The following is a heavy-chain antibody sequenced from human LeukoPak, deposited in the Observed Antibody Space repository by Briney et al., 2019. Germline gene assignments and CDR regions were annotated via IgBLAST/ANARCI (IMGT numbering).Heavy chain of an antibody. D-gene: IGHD1-1*01. Sequence: GGSLRLSCTPSGFVFSNYYMTWVRQAPGKGLEWVASIRDDGSAKFYVDSVKGRFTISRDNSKNILYLQMNSLRVEDTAVFYCARAPGATYYLDYWGQGTLVTVSS. CDR2: IRDDGSAK. J-gene: IGHJ4*02. CDR3: ARAPGATYYLDY. CDR1: GFVFSNYY. V-gene: IGHV3-7*01.